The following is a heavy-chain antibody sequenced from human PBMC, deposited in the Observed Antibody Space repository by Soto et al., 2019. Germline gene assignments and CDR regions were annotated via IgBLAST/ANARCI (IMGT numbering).Heavy chain of an antibody. J-gene: IGHJ4*02. Sequence: EVQLVESGGGLVKPGGSLRLSCAASGFTFSSYSMNWVRQAPGKGLEWVSSISSSSSYIYYADSVKGRFTISRDNAKNSLYLQMNRLRAEDTAVYYCARGNQTYYDYIWGSYPLGWGQGTLVTVSS. D-gene: IGHD3-16*02. CDR3: ARGNQTYYDYIWGSYPLG. CDR2: ISSSSSYI. V-gene: IGHV3-21*01. CDR1: GFTFSSYS.